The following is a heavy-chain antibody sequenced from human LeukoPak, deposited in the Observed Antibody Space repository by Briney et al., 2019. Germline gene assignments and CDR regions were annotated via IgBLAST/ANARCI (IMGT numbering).Heavy chain of an antibody. CDR1: GFTFSSYS. J-gene: IGHJ4*02. CDR3: AKSKSHDY. V-gene: IGHV3-48*01. CDR2: ISSSSSTI. Sequence: GGSLRLSCAASGFTFSSYSMNWVRQAPGEGLEWVSYISSSSSTIYYADSVKGRFTISRDNAKNSLYLQMNSLRAEDTAVYYCAKSKSHDYWGQGTLVTVSS.